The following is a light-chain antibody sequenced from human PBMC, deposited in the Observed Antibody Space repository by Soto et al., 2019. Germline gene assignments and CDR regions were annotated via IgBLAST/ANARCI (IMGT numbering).Light chain of an antibody. V-gene: IGKV1-12*01. CDR2: AAS. CDR1: QDINNW. Sequence: DIQMTQSPSSVSASVGDRVTITCRASQDINNWLAWYQQKPGIAPKLLISAASTLQSGVPSRFSGSGSGTDFTLTISSLHPEDLGTYYCQQANSFPLTFGGGTKGQIK. J-gene: IGKJ4*01. CDR3: QQANSFPLT.